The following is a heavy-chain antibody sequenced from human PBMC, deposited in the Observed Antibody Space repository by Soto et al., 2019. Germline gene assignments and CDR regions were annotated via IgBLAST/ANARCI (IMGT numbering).Heavy chain of an antibody. CDR1: GFTFSSYA. CDR3: ARRLLGYCSGGSCYSYAFDI. Sequence: GGSLRLSCAASGFTFSSYAMSWVRQAPGKGLEWVSAISGSGGSTYYADSVKGRFTISRDNSKNTLYLQMNSLRAEDTAVYYCARRLLGYCSGGSCYSYAFDIWGQGTMVTVSS. D-gene: IGHD2-15*01. CDR2: ISGSGGST. V-gene: IGHV3-23*01. J-gene: IGHJ3*02.